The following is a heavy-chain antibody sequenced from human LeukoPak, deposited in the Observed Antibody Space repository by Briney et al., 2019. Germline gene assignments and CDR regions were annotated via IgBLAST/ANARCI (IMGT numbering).Heavy chain of an antibody. Sequence: AGGSLRLSCAASGFTFDDYAMHWVRQAPGKGLEWVSGISWNSGSIDYADSVKGRFTISRDNARDSLYLQMNSLRAEDTALYYCAKGSHTILEGAGSLFDYWGQGTLVTVTS. J-gene: IGHJ4*02. CDR1: GFTFDDYA. CDR3: AKGSHTILEGAGSLFDY. V-gene: IGHV3-9*01. D-gene: IGHD6-13*01. CDR2: ISWNSGSI.